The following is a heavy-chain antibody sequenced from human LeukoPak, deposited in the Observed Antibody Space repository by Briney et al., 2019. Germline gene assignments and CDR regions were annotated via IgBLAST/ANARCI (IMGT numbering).Heavy chain of an antibody. Sequence: GGSLRLSCAASGFNLRTDSMNWVRQAPGKGLEWVSSISSGGSYKFYADSVKGRFTISRDNAKNSLYLQMNSLRADDTAVYYCARRGGYCSSTSCLYYYYGMDVWGKGTTVTVSS. CDR1: GFNLRTDS. D-gene: IGHD2-2*01. J-gene: IGHJ6*04. CDR3: ARRGGYCSSTSCLYYYYGMDV. V-gene: IGHV3-21*01. CDR2: ISSGGSYK.